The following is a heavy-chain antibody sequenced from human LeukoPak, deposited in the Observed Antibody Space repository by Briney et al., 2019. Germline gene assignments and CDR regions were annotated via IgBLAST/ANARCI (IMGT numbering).Heavy chain of an antibody. D-gene: IGHD3-10*01. V-gene: IGHV3-64*01. CDR2: ISSDGGST. CDR3: ARGTHYYGSGSYYNEPLDY. Sequence: GGSLRLSCAASGFTFSSYGMSWVRQAPGKGLEYVSAISSDGGSTYYANSVKGRFTISRDNSKNTLYLQMGSLRAEDMAVYYCARGTHYYGSGSYYNEPLDYWGQGTLVTVSS. J-gene: IGHJ4*02. CDR1: GFTFSSYG.